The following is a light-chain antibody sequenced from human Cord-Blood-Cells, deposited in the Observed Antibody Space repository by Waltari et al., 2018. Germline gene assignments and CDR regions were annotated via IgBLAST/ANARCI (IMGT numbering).Light chain of an antibody. CDR3: SSYTSSSTWV. CDR2: DVS. V-gene: IGLV2-14*01. CDR1: SIDVSDYNY. Sequence: QSALPQPASVSGSPGQSTTLSCTGTSIDVSDYNYVSWYQQHPGKAPKLIIYDVSNRPSGVSNRFSGSKSGNTASLTISGLQAEDEADYYCSSYTSSSTWVFGGGTKLTVL. J-gene: IGLJ3*02.